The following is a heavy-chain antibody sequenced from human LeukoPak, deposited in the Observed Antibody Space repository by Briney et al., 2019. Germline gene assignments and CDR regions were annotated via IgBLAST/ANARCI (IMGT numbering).Heavy chain of an antibody. V-gene: IGHV1-2*02. CDR3: ARTLYGSGSYYY. J-gene: IGHJ4*02. CDR1: GYTFTGYY. D-gene: IGHD3-10*01. Sequence: ASVKVSCKASGYTFTGYYMHWVRQAPGQGLEWMGWINPNSGGTNYAQKFQGRVTMTRDTSISTAYMELSRLRSDDTAVCYCARTLYGSGSYYYWGQGTLVTVSS. CDR2: INPNSGGT.